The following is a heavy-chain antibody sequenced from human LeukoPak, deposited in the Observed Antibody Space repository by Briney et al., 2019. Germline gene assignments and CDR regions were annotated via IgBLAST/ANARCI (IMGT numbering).Heavy chain of an antibody. V-gene: IGHV3-11*01. Sequence: GGSLRLSCAASGFTFSDYYMSWIRQAPGKGLEWVSYISSSGSTIYYADSVKGRFTISRDNAKNSLYLQMNSLRAEDTAVYYCASPALRYGSGSYLLANFDYWGQGTLVTVSS. J-gene: IGHJ4*02. CDR1: GFTFSDYY. CDR2: ISSSGSTI. CDR3: ASPALRYGSGSYLLANFDY. D-gene: IGHD3-10*01.